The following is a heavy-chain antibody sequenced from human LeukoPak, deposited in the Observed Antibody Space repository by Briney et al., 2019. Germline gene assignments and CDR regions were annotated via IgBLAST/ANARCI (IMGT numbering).Heavy chain of an antibody. CDR3: ARGLPYSGGYNLFDF. D-gene: IGHD5-24*01. Sequence: ASVTVSCKASGYTFTGYFLHWIRQAPGRGLEWMGWINPKSGGTKYTQKFQGWVTMTRDTSTTTAYMELSRLRSDDTAIYYCARGLPYSGGYNLFDFWGQGTLVTVSS. J-gene: IGHJ4*02. CDR2: INPKSGGT. V-gene: IGHV1-2*04. CDR1: GYTFTGYF.